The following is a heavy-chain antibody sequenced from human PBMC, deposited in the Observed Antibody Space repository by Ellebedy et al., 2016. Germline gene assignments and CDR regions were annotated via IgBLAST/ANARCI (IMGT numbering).Heavy chain of an antibody. CDR1: GGSISSYY. J-gene: IGHJ6*02. V-gene: IGHV4-34*01. D-gene: IGHD3-9*01. CDR3: ARQKYYDILTGYRYGMDV. CDR2: INHSGST. Sequence: SETLSLTXTVSGGSISSYYWSWIRQPPGKGLEWIGEINHSGSTNYNPSLKSRVTISVDTSKNQFSLKLSSVTAADTAVYYCARQKYYDILTGYRYGMDVWGQGTTVTVSS.